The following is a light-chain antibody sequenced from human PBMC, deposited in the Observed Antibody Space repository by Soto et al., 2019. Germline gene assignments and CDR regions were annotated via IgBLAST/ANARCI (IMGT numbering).Light chain of an antibody. CDR1: QNINKY. V-gene: IGKV1-39*01. J-gene: IGKJ1*01. CDR3: QQSNSAPPT. CDR2: AAS. Sequence: DIQMTQSPSSLSASVGDRVTITCRASQNINKYLNWYQQKPGKAPKLLIFAASSLQSGVPSRFSGSGSGTDFTLTISSLLPEDFATYYCQQSNSAPPTFGHGTKVEIK.